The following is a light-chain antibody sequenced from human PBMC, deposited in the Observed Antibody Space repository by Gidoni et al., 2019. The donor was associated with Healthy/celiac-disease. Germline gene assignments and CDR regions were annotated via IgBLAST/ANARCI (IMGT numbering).Light chain of an antibody. CDR3: LMK. CDR1: QDIDDD. V-gene: IGKV5-2*01. Sequence: TTLTRSPPSMSATTGDKSNISCKARQDIDDDMNWYQQKPGEAGILIIKDATTVVPVIQPRFSGSEDGTDLIITINNIEYEDAAYYCTLMKFGQGTKVEIK. J-gene: IGKJ1*01. CDR2: DAT.